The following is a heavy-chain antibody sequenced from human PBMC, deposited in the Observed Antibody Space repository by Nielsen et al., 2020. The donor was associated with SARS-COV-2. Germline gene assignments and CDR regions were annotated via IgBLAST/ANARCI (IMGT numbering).Heavy chain of an antibody. D-gene: IGHD3-3*01. Sequence: GESLKISCKGSGYSFTSYWIGWVRQMPGKGLEWMGIVYPGDSDTRYSPSFQGQVTISADKSISTAYLQWSSLKASDTAMYYCARTAFWSGYHPGIDYWGQGTLVTVSS. V-gene: IGHV5-51*01. CDR3: ARTAFWSGYHPGIDY. CDR1: GYSFTSYW. J-gene: IGHJ4*02. CDR2: VYPGDSDT.